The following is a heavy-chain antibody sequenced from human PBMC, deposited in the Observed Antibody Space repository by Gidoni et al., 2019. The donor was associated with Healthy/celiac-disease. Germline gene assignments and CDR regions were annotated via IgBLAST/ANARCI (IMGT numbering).Heavy chain of an antibody. CDR2: ISYDGSNK. CDR3: ARDPVPAAIPLYYYYGMDV. J-gene: IGHJ6*02. Sequence: QVQLVESGGGVVQPGRSLRLSCAASGFTFSSYAMHWVRQAPGKGLEWVAVISYDGSNKYYADSVKGRFTISRDNSKNTLYLQMNSLRAEDTAVYYCARDPVPAAIPLYYYYGMDVWGQGTTVTVSS. CDR1: GFTFSSYA. D-gene: IGHD2-2*01. V-gene: IGHV3-30-3*01.